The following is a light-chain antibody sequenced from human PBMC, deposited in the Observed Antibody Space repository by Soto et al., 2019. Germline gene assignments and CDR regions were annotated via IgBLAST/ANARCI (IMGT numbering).Light chain of an antibody. CDR1: QSVGSK. V-gene: IGKV3-15*01. J-gene: IGKJ4*01. CDR3: QQYRDWPRVT. Sequence: VMTQSPATLSVSPGERATLSCRASQSVGSKVDWYLHKPGQAPRLLIHGASTRATDIPARFSGSVSGTEFTLTISSLQSEDVAVYYCQQYRDWPRVTFGGGTKVEI. CDR2: GAS.